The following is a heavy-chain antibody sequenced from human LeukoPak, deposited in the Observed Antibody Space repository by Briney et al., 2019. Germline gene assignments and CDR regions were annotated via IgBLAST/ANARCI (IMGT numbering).Heavy chain of an antibody. D-gene: IGHD6-19*01. J-gene: IGHJ4*02. CDR3: AKDAGGGQWLGTVFDY. CDR2: ISYDGSNK. Sequence: GGSLRLSCAASGFTFSSYGMHWVRQAPGKGLEWVAVISYDGSNKYYADSVKGRFTISRDNSKNTLYLQMNSLRAEDTAVYYCAKDAGGGQWLGTVFDYRGQGTLVTVSS. CDR1: GFTFSSYG. V-gene: IGHV3-30*18.